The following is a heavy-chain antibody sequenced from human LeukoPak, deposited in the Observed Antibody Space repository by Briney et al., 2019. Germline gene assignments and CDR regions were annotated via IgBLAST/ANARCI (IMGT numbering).Heavy chain of an antibody. CDR3: TSTIVGATPWWLDP. J-gene: IGHJ5*02. D-gene: IGHD1-26*01. Sequence: PGGSLRLSCTASGFTFGDYAMSWVRQAPGEGVEWGGFIRSKAYGGTTEYAASVKGRFTISRDDYKSIAYLQMNSLKTEDTAVYYCTSTIVGATPWWLDPWGQGTMVTVSS. CDR2: IRSKAYGGTT. CDR1: GFTFGDYA. V-gene: IGHV3-49*04.